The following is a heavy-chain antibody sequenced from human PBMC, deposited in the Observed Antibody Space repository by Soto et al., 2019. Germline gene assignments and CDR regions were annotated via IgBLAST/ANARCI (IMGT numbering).Heavy chain of an antibody. V-gene: IGHV4-39*01. CDR1: GGSISSSSYY. CDR3: ASVVGAITRFDY. Sequence: QLQLQESGPGLVKSSETLSLTCTVSGGSISSSSYYWGWIRQSPGKGLEWIGSIYYSGNTYYNPSLKSRVPISVDTSKNQFSLELSSVTAADTAVYYCASVVGAITRFDYWGQGTLVTVSS. J-gene: IGHJ4*02. CDR2: IYYSGNT. D-gene: IGHD1-26*01.